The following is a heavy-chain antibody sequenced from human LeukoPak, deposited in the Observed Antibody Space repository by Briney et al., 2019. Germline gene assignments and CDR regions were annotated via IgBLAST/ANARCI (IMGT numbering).Heavy chain of an antibody. V-gene: IGHV4-34*01. CDR3: ARAGLNGDVDY. Sequence: PSETLSLTCAVYGGSFSGYYWSWIRQPPGKGLEWIGEINHSGSTNYNPSLQSRVTISVDTSKNQFSLKLSSVTAADTAVYYCARAGLNGDVDYWGQGTLVTVSS. CDR2: INHSGST. D-gene: IGHD1-1*01. J-gene: IGHJ4*02. CDR1: GGSFSGYY.